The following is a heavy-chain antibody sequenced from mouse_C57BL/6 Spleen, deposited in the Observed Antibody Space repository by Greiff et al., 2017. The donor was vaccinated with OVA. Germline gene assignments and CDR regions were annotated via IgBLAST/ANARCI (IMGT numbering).Heavy chain of an antibody. D-gene: IGHD1-1*01. J-gene: IGHJ2*01. CDR2: IHPNSGST. V-gene: IGHV1-64*01. CDR1: GYTFTSYW. Sequence: VKLQESGAELVKPGASVKLSCKASGYTFTSYWMHWVKQRPGQGLEWIGMIHPNSGSTNYNEKFKSKATLTVDKSSSTAYMQLSSLTSEDSAVYYCARERDYGSSSFDYWGQGTTLTVSS. CDR3: ARERDYGSSSFDY.